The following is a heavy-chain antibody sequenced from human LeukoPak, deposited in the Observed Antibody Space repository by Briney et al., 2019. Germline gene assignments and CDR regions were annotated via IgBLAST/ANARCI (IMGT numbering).Heavy chain of an antibody. J-gene: IGHJ3*02. Sequence: SETLSLTCTVSGGSISSSNYYWGWIRQPPGKGLEWIGSIYYSGSTYYNPSLKSRVTISVDTSKNQFSLKLSSVTAADTAVYYCARSSGTFIDAFDIWGQGTMVTVSS. D-gene: IGHD1-26*01. CDR1: GGSISSSNYY. CDR3: ARSSGTFIDAFDI. V-gene: IGHV4-39*01. CDR2: IYYSGST.